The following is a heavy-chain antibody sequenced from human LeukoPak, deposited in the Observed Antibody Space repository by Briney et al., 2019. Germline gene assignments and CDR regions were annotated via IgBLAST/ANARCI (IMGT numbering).Heavy chain of an antibody. Sequence: PGGSLRLSCAASGFTFSSYRMNWIRQPPGKGLEWIGYIYYSGSTNYNPSLKSRVTISVDTSKNQFSLKLRSVTAADTAVYYCARVTGYMIEDYFDYWGQGTLVTVSS. J-gene: IGHJ4*02. CDR2: IYYSGST. V-gene: IGHV4-59*01. CDR3: ARVTGYMIEDYFDY. D-gene: IGHD3-22*01. CDR1: GFTFSSYR.